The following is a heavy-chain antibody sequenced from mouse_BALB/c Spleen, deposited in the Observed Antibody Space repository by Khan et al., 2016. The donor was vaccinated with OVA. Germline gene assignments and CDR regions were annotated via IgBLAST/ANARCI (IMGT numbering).Heavy chain of an antibody. CDR3: ASHLTGSFAY. CDR1: GFSFSSYS. V-gene: IGHV5-6*01. D-gene: IGHD4-1*01. J-gene: IGHJ3*01. CDR2: ISSGGDYT. Sequence: EVELVESGGDLVKPGGSLKLSCAASGFSFSSYSMSWVRQTPDKRLEWVATISSGGDYTYYPDIVKGRFTISRDNAKNTLYLQMSSLKSEDTAMYYCASHLTGSFAYWGQGILATVSA.